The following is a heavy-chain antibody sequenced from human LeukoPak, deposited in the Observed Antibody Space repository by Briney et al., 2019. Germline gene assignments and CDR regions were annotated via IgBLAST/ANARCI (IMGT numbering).Heavy chain of an antibody. J-gene: IGHJ4*02. CDR3: ARDQEGFDY. V-gene: IGHV1-46*01. CDR1: GYTFTSNY. Sequence: ASVKVSCKASGYTFTSNYIHWVRQAPGQGLERMGMIYPRDGSTSYAQKFQGRVTVTRDTSTSTVHMELSGLRSEDTAVYYCARDQEGFDYWGQGTLVTISS. CDR2: IYPRDGST.